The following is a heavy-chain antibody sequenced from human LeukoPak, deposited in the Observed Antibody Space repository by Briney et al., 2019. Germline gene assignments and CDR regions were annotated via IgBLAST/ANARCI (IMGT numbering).Heavy chain of an antibody. CDR1: GFTFSGSA. CDR2: IRSTANSDAT. Sequence: GGSLRLSCAASGFTFSGSAMHWVRQASGKGLEWVGRIRSTANSDATAYATSVKGRFTISRDDPKNTAYLHMNSLKTEDTAVYYCTTSGIYWGQGTLVTVSS. CDR3: TTSGIY. D-gene: IGHD1-14*01. J-gene: IGHJ4*02. V-gene: IGHV3-73*01.